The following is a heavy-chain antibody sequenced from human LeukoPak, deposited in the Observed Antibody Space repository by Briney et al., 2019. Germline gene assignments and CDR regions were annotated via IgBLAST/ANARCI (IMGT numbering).Heavy chain of an antibody. V-gene: IGHV3-21*01. D-gene: IGHD6-13*01. CDR2: ISSRGSYI. Sequence: GGSLRLSCAASGFTFSTYDMNWVRQAPGKGLEWVSSISSRGSYIYYADSVKGRFTISRDNAKNSLYVQMNSLRADDTAVYYCARGDKGGYSSIDYWGQGTLVTVSS. J-gene: IGHJ4*02. CDR3: ARGDKGGYSSIDY. CDR1: GFTFSTYD.